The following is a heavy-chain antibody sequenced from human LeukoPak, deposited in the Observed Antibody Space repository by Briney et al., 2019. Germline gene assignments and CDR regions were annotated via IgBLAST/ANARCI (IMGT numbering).Heavy chain of an antibody. CDR2: INHDGSVK. CDR3: ARDESYSSDY. Sequence: GGSLRLSCAVSGFTFRNYWMSWVRQAPGKGLEWVANINHDGSVKYYVDSVKGRFTISRDNAKISLYLQMNSLRAEDTAVYFCARDESYSSDYWGQGTLVTVSS. V-gene: IGHV3-7*03. J-gene: IGHJ4*02. D-gene: IGHD6-13*01. CDR1: GFTFRNYW.